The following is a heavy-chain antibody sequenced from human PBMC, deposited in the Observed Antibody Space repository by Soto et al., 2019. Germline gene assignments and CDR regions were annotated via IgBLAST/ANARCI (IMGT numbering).Heavy chain of an antibody. CDR3: ARHLYYYDSGGYYPNWFDP. Sequence: SETLSLTCTVAGVSISSSSYYWGWIRQPPGKGLEWIGSIYYSGSTYYNPSLKSRVTISVDTSKNQFSLKLSSVTAADTAVYYCARHLYYYDSGGYYPNWFDPWGQGTLVTVSS. V-gene: IGHV4-39*01. CDR1: GVSISSSSYY. CDR2: IYYSGST. J-gene: IGHJ5*02. D-gene: IGHD3-22*01.